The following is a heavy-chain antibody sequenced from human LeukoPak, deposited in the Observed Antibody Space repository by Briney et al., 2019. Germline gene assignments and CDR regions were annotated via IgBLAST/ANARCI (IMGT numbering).Heavy chain of an antibody. CDR3: AKDRPNYYGSNGHYYKLNGDC. CDR1: GFTFSSYA. Sequence: HPGGSLRLSCAASGFTFSSYAMSWVRQAPGKGLEWVSSITSSGAAPYYADSVKGRFTISRDNSDNTLYLQMNSLRAENTAVYYCAKDRPNYYGSNGHYYKLNGDCWGQGTLVTVSS. CDR2: ITSSGAAP. V-gene: IGHV3-23*01. D-gene: IGHD3-22*01. J-gene: IGHJ4*02.